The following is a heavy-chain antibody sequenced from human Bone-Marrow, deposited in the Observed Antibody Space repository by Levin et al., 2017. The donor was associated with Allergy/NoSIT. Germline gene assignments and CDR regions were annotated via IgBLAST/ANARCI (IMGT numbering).Heavy chain of an antibody. CDR3: ARALVTPVTNEGGAFDM. V-gene: IGHV4-38-2*01. D-gene: IGHD4-17*01. J-gene: IGHJ3*02. CDR1: GYSINSGYY. Sequence: SETLSLTCAVSGYSINSGYYWGWIRQPPGRGLEWIGSIYHSGSTHYNPSLKSRVTMSFDTSKNHFSLKLSSVTAADTAVYYCARALVTPVTNEGGAFDMWGRGTMVTVSA. CDR2: IYHSGST.